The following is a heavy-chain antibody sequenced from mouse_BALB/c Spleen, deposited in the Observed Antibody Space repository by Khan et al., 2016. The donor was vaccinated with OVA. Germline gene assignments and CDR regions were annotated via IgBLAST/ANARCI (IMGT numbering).Heavy chain of an antibody. Sequence: EVELVESGGGLVQPGGSLKLSCAASGFAFSSYDMSWVRQTPEKRLEWVAFISPGGGSTYYPDTVKGRFTISRDNAKNTLYLQMSSLKSEDTTMYYCARPHYYGSNYYFDYWGQGTTLTVSS. V-gene: IGHV5-12-1*01. J-gene: IGHJ2*01. CDR1: GFAFSSYD. CDR3: ARPHYYGSNYYFDY. D-gene: IGHD1-1*01. CDR2: ISPGGGST.